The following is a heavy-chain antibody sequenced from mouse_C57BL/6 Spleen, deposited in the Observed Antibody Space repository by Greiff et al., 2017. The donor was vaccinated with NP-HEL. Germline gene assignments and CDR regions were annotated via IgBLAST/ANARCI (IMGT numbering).Heavy chain of an antibody. CDR1: GYAFSSYW. CDR3: ASYSSGSYAMDY. Sequence: VQLQQSGAELVKPGASVKISCKASGYAFSSYWMNWVKQRPGKGLEWIGQIYPGDGDTNYNGKFKGKATLTEDKSSSTAYMQLSSLTSEDSAVYFCASYSSGSYAMDYWGQGTSVTVSS. V-gene: IGHV1-80*01. J-gene: IGHJ4*01. CDR2: IYPGDGDT. D-gene: IGHD3-2*02.